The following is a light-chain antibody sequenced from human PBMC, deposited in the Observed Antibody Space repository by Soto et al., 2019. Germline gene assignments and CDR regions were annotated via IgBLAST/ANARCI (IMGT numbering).Light chain of an antibody. Sequence: QSVLTQPASVSGSPGQSITISCTGTSSDVGGYNYVSWYQQHPGKAPKVIIYEVSNRPSGVSNRFSGSKSGITASLTISGLQAEDEADYYCSSYTSSSTEVFGGGTKVTVL. CDR2: EVS. J-gene: IGLJ3*02. V-gene: IGLV2-14*01. CDR3: SSYTSSSTEV. CDR1: SSDVGGYNY.